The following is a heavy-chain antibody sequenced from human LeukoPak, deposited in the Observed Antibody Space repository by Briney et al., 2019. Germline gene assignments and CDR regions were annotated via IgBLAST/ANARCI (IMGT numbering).Heavy chain of an antibody. Sequence: ASVKVSCKASGYTFTGYFMHWVRQAPGQGLEWMGWINPNSGGTNYAQKFQGRVTMTRDTSISTAYMELSRLRSDDTAVYYCARDLFTMVRGVIDYWGQGILVTVSS. D-gene: IGHD3-10*01. V-gene: IGHV1-2*02. CDR2: INPNSGGT. CDR3: ARDLFTMVRGVIDY. J-gene: IGHJ4*02. CDR1: GYTFTGYF.